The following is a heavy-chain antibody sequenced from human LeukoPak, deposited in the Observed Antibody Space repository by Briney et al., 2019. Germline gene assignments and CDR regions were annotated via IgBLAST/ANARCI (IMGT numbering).Heavy chain of an antibody. J-gene: IGHJ6*03. CDR1: GFTFSSYG. V-gene: IGHV3-23*01. Sequence: GGSLRLSCAASGFTFSSYGMSWVRQAPGKGLEWVSAISGSGGSTYYADSVKGRFTISRDNAKNSLYLQMNSLRAEDTAVYYCARVSPNYYYYMDVWGKGTTVTISS. CDR3: ARVSPNYYYYMDV. CDR2: ISGSGGST.